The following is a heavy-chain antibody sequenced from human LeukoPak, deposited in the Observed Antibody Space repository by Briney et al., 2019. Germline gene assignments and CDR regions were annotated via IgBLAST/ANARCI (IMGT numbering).Heavy chain of an antibody. J-gene: IGHJ4*02. V-gene: IGHV3-23*01. CDR1: GFTFSSYA. Sequence: GGSLRLSCAGSGFTFSSYAMSWVRQAPGKGLEWVSTISGSGSTYYAESVKGRFTISRDNSKSTLYMRMNSLRVDDTGVYYCYYDGYWGQGTLVTVSS. CDR2: ISGSGST. D-gene: IGHD3-16*01. CDR3: YYDGY.